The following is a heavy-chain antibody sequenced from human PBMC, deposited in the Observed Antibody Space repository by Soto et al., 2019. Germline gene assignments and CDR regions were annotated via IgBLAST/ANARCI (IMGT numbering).Heavy chain of an antibody. CDR2: IYYSGTT. Sequence: SETLSLTCTVSGGSISSGDYYLSWIRQPPGKGLEWIGYIYYSGTTYYNPSLKSRVTISVDTSKNQLSLKQTSVTAADTAVYYCARAPMVRAVYWSDPWRQGILSPVSS. V-gene: IGHV4-30-4*01. CDR1: GGSISSGDYY. D-gene: IGHD3-10*01. CDR3: ARAPMVRAVYWSDP. J-gene: IGHJ5*02.